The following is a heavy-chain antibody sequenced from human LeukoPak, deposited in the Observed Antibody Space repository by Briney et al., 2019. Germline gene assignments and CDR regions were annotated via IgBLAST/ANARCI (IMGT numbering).Heavy chain of an antibody. Sequence: SETLSLTCTVSGGFISSYYWSWIRQPPGKGLEWIGYIYYSGSTNYNPSLKSRVTISVDPSKNQFFLKLSSVTAADTAVYYCAISPYDYVWGSYRYYFDYWGQGTLVTVSS. J-gene: IGHJ4*02. CDR3: AISPYDYVWGSYRYYFDY. V-gene: IGHV4-59*01. D-gene: IGHD3-16*02. CDR2: IYYSGST. CDR1: GGFISSYY.